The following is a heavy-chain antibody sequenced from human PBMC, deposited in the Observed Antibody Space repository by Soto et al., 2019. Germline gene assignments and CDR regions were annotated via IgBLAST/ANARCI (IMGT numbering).Heavy chain of an antibody. V-gene: IGHV4-4*07. Sequence: SETLSLTCTVSGASISGYYWSWIRKSAGKGLEWIGRIYATGTTDYNPSLKSRAMMSVDTSKKQFSLKLRSVTAADTAVYYCVRDGTKTLRDWFDPWGQGISVTVSS. D-gene: IGHD1-1*01. CDR2: IYATGTT. CDR1: GASISGYY. CDR3: VRDGTKTLRDWFDP. J-gene: IGHJ5*02.